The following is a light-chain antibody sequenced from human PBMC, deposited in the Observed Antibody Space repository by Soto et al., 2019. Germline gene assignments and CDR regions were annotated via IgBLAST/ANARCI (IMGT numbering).Light chain of an antibody. J-gene: IGKJ2*02. CDR2: GVS. CDR1: QTVIRNY. V-gene: IGKV3-20*01. CDR3: QHYVCQQST. Sequence: PQADRATLSCRASQTVIRNYLAWYQQKPGQTPRLLVYGVSTRATGIPDRFSGSGSGTDFTLTISRLEPEDFALYFCQHYVCQQSTFGQGTKLDIK.